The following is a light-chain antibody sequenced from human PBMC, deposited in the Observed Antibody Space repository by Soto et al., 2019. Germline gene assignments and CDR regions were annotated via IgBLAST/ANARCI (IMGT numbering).Light chain of an antibody. CDR3: SSYTSSSTLWV. CDR1: SSDVGGYNY. J-gene: IGLJ1*01. V-gene: IGLV2-14*01. CDR2: DVI. Sequence: QSALTQPASVSGSPGQSITISCTGTSSDVGGYNYVSWYQQHPGKAPKLMIYDVINRPSGVSNRFSGSKSGNTASLTISGLQAEDEADYYCSSYTSSSTLWVFGTGTKVTV.